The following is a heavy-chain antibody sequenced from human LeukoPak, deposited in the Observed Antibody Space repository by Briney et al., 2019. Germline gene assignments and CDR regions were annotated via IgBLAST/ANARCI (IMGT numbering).Heavy chain of an antibody. CDR2: IYYSGST. Sequence: PSETLSLTCTVSGGSISSSSYYWGWIRQSPGKGLEWIGSIYYSGSTYHNPSLKSRVTISVDTSKNQFSLKLSSVTAADTAVYYCARDLPYYYMDVWGKGTTVIVSS. V-gene: IGHV4-39*02. CDR3: ARDLPYYYMDV. CDR1: GGSISSSSYY. J-gene: IGHJ6*03.